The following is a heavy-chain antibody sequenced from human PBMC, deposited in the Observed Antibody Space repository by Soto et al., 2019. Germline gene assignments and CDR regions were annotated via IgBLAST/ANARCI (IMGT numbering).Heavy chain of an antibody. D-gene: IGHD3-9*01. V-gene: IGHV4-30-2*01. CDR2: IYHSGRT. J-gene: IGHJ5*02. CDR3: ARNIGTGYPNRFVP. Sequence: SWIRQPPGKGLEWIGYIYHSGRTYYNPSLKSRVTMSVDRSKNQFSLKLSSVTAADTALDYCARNIGTGYPNRFVPGGQGTLFPVAA.